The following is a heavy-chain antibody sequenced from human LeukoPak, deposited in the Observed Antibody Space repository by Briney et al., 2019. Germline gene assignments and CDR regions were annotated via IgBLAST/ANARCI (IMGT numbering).Heavy chain of an antibody. Sequence: SETLSLTCTVSGGSITIYYWSWIRQPAGKGLEWIGSIYHSGRTYYNPSLKSRVTISVDTSKNQFSLKLSSVTAADTAVYYCARSKDILTGYCFDYWGQGTLVTVSS. CDR2: IYHSGRT. D-gene: IGHD3-9*01. J-gene: IGHJ4*02. V-gene: IGHV4-4*07. CDR1: GGSITIYY. CDR3: ARSKDILTGYCFDY.